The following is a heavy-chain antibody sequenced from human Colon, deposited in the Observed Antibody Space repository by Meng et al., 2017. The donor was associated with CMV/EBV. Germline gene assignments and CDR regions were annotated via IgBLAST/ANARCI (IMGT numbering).Heavy chain of an antibody. V-gene: IGHV1-18*01. CDR1: GYTFTNFG. J-gene: IGHJ4*02. CDR3: ARELARGGY. Sequence: HVQAVQSGAEVKKPGASVKVSCKTSGYTFTNFGISWVRQAPGQGLEWMAYISPYNGDTNYAQRFQGRVALTTDTSTSTVYMELGSLTSDDTTMYYCARELARGGYWGQGTLVTVSS. CDR2: ISPYNGDT.